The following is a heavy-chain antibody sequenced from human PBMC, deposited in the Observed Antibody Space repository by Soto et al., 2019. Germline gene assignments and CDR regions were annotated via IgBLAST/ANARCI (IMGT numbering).Heavy chain of an antibody. CDR1: GYTFTSDY. J-gene: IGHJ3*02. D-gene: IGHD5-18*01. CDR3: AREPYSYVLSTAFNI. V-gene: IGHV1-46*01. Sequence: GASVNCSVNASGYTFTSDYMHWVRQAPGQVLDCIGIINPSGGSTSYAQKFQGRVTMTRDTSTSTVYMELRSLRSEDAAVYYCAREPYSYVLSTAFNIWGQGTMVNVSS. CDR2: INPSGGST.